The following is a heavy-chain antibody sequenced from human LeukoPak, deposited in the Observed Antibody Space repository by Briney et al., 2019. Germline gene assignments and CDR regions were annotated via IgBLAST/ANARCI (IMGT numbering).Heavy chain of an antibody. CDR3: ARHEKPGRYSSSSSLDY. Sequence: VASVKVSCKASGYTFTSYGISGVRQAPGQGLEWMGWISAYNGNTNYAQKLQGRVTMTTDTSTSTAYMELRSLRSDDTAVYYCARHEKPGRYSSSSSLDYWGQGTLVTVSS. V-gene: IGHV1-18*01. CDR1: GYTFTSYG. J-gene: IGHJ4*02. D-gene: IGHD6-6*01. CDR2: ISAYNGNT.